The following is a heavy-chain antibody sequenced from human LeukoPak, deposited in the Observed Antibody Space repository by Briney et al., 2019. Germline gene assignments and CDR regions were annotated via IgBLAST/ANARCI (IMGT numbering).Heavy chain of an antibody. CDR1: GGSISSGDYY. CDR2: IYYSGST. CDR3: ARDSHRQDSSGYYWFDY. D-gene: IGHD3-22*01. V-gene: IGHV4-30-4*08. J-gene: IGHJ4*02. Sequence: PSQTLSLTCTVSGGSISSGDYYWSWIRQPPGKGLGWIGYIYYSGSTYYNPSLKSRVTISVDTSKNQFSLKLSSVTAADTAVYYCARDSHRQDSSGYYWFDYWGRRTLVTVSS.